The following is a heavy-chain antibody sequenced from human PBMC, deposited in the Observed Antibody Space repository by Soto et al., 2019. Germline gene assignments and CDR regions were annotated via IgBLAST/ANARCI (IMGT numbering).Heavy chain of an antibody. V-gene: IGHV3-66*01. D-gene: IGHD3-22*01. J-gene: IGHJ4*02. CDR3: AREDYYDSSGYYALNDY. CDR2: IYSGGST. Sequence: EVQLVESGGGLVQPGGSLRLSCAASGFTVSSNYMSWVRQAPGKGLEWVSVIYSGGSTYYADSVKGRLNISRDNSKNTLYHQMNSLRAEDTAVYYCAREDYYDSSGYYALNDYWGQGTLVTVSS. CDR1: GFTVSSNY.